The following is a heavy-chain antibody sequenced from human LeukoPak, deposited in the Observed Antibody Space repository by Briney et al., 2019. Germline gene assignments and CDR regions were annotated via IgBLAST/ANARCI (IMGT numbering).Heavy chain of an antibody. Sequence: PGGSLRLSCAASGFTFDDYTMHWVRQAPGKGLEWVSAISGSGGSTYYADSVKGRFTISRDNSKNTLYLQMNSLRVEDTALYYCAKAAYGDYVNWFDPWGQGTLVTVSS. CDR3: AKAAYGDYVNWFDP. J-gene: IGHJ5*02. CDR2: ISGSGGST. D-gene: IGHD4-17*01. CDR1: GFTFDDYT. V-gene: IGHV3-23*01.